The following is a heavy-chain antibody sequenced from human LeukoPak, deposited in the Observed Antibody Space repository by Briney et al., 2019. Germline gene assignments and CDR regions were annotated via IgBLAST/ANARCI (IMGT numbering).Heavy chain of an antibody. J-gene: IGHJ3*02. D-gene: IGHD5-18*01. CDR1: GGSISSNNW. V-gene: IGHV4-4*02. Sequence: PSETLSLTCAVSGGSISSNNWWIWVRQSPEKGLEWIGEIYHDGSTNYNPSLKSRVTISMDKSKNQLSLKLNFVTAADTAVYYCATERGTAMATTTHAFDIWGQGTMVTVSS. CDR2: IYHDGST. CDR3: ATERGTAMATTTHAFDI.